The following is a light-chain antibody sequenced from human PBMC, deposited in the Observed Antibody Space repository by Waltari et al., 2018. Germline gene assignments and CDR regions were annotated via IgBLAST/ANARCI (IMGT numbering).Light chain of an antibody. CDR2: EAS. V-gene: IGKV1-5*01. J-gene: IGKJ1*01. CDR1: QNINNW. CDR3: QQYKTFSRT. Sequence: DIQMTQSPSTLSASVGDRVTITCRASQNINNWLAWYQQTPGRAPKLLIYEASSLESGVPSVLRGSGSGTLFTLTITSLQPDDVALYYCQQYKTFSRTFGQGTQVEIK.